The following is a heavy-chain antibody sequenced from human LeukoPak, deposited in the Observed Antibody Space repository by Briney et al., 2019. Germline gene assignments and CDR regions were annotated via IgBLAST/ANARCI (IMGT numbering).Heavy chain of an antibody. V-gene: IGHV4-34*01. D-gene: IGHD6-19*01. CDR1: GVSFSGFY. CDR3: ARDWLRHSSGWYAY. J-gene: IGHJ4*02. Sequence: SETLSLTCAIYGVSFSGFYWSWIRQPPGKGLEWIGGINHSGSTNYNPSLKSRVTISVDTSKNQFSLKLSSVTAADTAVYYCARDWLRHSSGWYAYWGQGTLVTVSS. CDR2: INHSGST.